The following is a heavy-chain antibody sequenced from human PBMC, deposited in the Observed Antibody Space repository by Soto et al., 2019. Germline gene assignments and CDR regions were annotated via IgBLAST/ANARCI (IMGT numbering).Heavy chain of an antibody. V-gene: IGHV4-39*01. CDR2: IYYSGSA. CDR3: ARDYYDSSGYLLDY. D-gene: IGHD3-22*01. J-gene: IGHJ4*02. Sequence: PSETLSLTCTVSGGSISSSSYYWGWIRQPPGKGLEWIGSIYYSGSAYYNPSLKSRVTISVDTSKNQFSLKLSSVTAADTAVYYCARDYYDSSGYLLDYWGQGTLVTVSS. CDR1: GGSISSSSYY.